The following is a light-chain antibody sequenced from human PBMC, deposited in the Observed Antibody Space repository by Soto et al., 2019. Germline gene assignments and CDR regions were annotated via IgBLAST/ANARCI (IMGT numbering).Light chain of an antibody. CDR2: DVT. J-gene: IGLJ2*01. V-gene: IGLV2-11*01. CDR3: CSYAGGDFFEVI. CDR1: SSDVDDYNF. Sequence: QSALTQPRSVSGSPGQSVTISCTGTSSDVDDYNFVSWYQQHPGTAPKLMIYDVTKRPSGVPGRFSGSRSGNTASLTISGLQIEDEAHYYCCSYAGGDFFEVIFGGGTKLTVL.